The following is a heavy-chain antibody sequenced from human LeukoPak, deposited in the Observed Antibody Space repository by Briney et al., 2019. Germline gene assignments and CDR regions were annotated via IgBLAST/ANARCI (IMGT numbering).Heavy chain of an antibody. CDR3: ARDLGYCSGGSCPRWFAP. Sequence: APVKVSCKASGYTFTSYAMHWVRQAPGQRLEWMGWINAGNGNTKYSQKFQGRVTITRDTSAGTAYMELSSLRSEDTAVYYCARDLGYCSGGSCPRWFAPGGQGPLVTVSS. D-gene: IGHD2-15*01. CDR2: INAGNGNT. J-gene: IGHJ5*02. V-gene: IGHV1-3*01. CDR1: GYTFTSYA.